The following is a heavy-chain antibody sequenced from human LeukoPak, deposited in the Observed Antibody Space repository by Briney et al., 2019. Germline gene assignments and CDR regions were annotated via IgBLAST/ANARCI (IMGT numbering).Heavy chain of an antibody. J-gene: IGHJ4*02. CDR1: GYTFTNYG. D-gene: IGHD3-22*01. V-gene: IGHV1-18*01. Sequence: SVKVSCKASGYTFTNYGISWVRQAPGHGLEWMGWISAYNGRTKNAQKVQGRVTLTTDTSTSTAYMELRRLRSDDTAVYYCARGGTFYYDSSAYYWGQGTLFTVSS. CDR3: ARGGTFYYDSSAYY. CDR2: ISAYNGRT.